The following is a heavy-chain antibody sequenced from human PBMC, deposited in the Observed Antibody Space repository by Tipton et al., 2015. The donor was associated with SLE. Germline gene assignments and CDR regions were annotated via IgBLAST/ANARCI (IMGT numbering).Heavy chain of an antibody. CDR1: GFTFTNAW. J-gene: IGHJ4*02. V-gene: IGHV3-33*08. Sequence: SLRLSCTVSGFTFTNAWMSWVRQAPGKGLAWGAVVWYDGSNKFYADAVKGRFTISRDNSKNTVSLQMNSLRVEDTAVYFCARGRGGEFLDYWGQGTLVTVSS. D-gene: IGHD3-16*01. CDR3: ARGRGGEFLDY. CDR2: VWYDGSNK.